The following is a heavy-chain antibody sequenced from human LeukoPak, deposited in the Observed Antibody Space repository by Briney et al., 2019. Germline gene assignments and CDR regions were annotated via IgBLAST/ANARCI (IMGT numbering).Heavy chain of an antibody. CDR2: INPNSGGT. D-gene: IGHD5-18*01. CDR3: GALHSYGGTNYFDY. V-gene: IGHV1-2*06. CDR1: GYTFTSYY. Sequence: GASVKVSCKASGYTFTSYYMHWVRQAPGQGLEWMGRINPNSGGTNYAQKFQGRVTMTRDTSISTAYMELSRLRSDDTAVYYCGALHSYGGTNYFDYWGQGTLVTVSS. J-gene: IGHJ4*02.